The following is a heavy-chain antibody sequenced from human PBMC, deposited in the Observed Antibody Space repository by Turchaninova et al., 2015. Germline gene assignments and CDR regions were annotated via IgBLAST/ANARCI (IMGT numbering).Heavy chain of an antibody. CDR3: GLGEEGFDY. CDR1: GGSISSGHYY. Sequence: QVQMQESGPGLVKPSQTLSLTCTVPGGSISSGHYYGSWIRQPPGKGLEWIGYIYFSGSTYYNPSLKSRLTISVDTSKNQFSLKLNSVTAADTAVYYCGLGEEGFDYWGQGTLVTVSS. J-gene: IGHJ4*02. CDR2: IYFSGST. V-gene: IGHV4-30-4*08. D-gene: IGHD3-16*01.